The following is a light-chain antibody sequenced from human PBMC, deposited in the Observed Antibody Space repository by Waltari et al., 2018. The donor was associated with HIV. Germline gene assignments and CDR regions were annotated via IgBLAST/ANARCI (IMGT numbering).Light chain of an antibody. CDR1: KLGDKY. CDR2: QDT. Sequence: SYELTQLPSVSVSPGQTARITCSGDKLGDKYACWYQQRPGQSPVLVIYQDTKRPSGIPERFSGSNSGNTATLTISGTQAMDEADYYCQAFDSSTVVFSGGTKLTVL. CDR3: QAFDSSTVV. V-gene: IGLV3-1*01. J-gene: IGLJ2*01.